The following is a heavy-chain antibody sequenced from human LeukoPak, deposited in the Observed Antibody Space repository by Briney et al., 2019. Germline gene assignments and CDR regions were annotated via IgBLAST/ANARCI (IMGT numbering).Heavy chain of an antibody. J-gene: IGHJ4*02. D-gene: IGHD5-24*01. CDR2: VKGDGSFT. CDR1: GFTFRNYW. V-gene: IGHV3-74*01. Sequence: PGGSLRLSCAASGFTFRNYWMHCVRQAPGKGLVWVSRVKGDGSFTDYADSVKGRFTISRDNAKNTLYLQMYSLRAEDTAAYYCVRDGDDYNFDYWGQGSLVTVSS. CDR3: VRDGDDYNFDY.